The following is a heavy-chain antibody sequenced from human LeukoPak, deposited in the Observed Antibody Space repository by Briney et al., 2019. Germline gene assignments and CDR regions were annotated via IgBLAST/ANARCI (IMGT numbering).Heavy chain of an antibody. D-gene: IGHD6-19*01. CDR3: ARINSGWPHYYCDY. CDR2: IYYSGST. J-gene: IGHJ4*02. Sequence: PSQTLSLTCTVSGGSISSGDYYWSWIRQPPGKGLEWIGYIYYSGSTNYNPSLKSRVTISVDTSKNQFSLNLSSVTAADTAAYYCARINSGWPHYYCDYWGQGTLVTVSS. CDR1: GGSISSGDYY. V-gene: IGHV4-61*08.